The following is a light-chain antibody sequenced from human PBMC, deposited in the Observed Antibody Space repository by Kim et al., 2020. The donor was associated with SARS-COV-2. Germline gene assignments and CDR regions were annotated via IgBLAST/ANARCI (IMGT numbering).Light chain of an antibody. CDR3: NSYTSSSTFV. J-gene: IGLJ1*01. V-gene: IGLV2-18*02. Sequence: GQSVPISCTGASSDVASYDRVSWYQQPPGTAPKLMIYDVSNRPSGVPDRFSGSKSGNTASLTISGLQAEDEADYYCNSYTSSSTFVFGTGTKVTVL. CDR1: SSDVASYDR. CDR2: DVS.